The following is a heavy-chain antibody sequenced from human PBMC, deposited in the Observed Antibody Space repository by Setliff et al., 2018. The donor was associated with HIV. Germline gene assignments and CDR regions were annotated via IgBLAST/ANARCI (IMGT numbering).Heavy chain of an antibody. CDR1: GVATDSNY. D-gene: IGHD2-8*01. Sequence: ETLSLTCTVSGVATDSNYWTWVRQSPGKGLEWIGYVYYGGITNYSPSLKSRVSISIDTSKNQFYLNLGSVTTADTAVYFCASGVASYYYYMDVWGKGTTVTVSS. CDR3: ASGVASYYYYMDV. CDR2: VYYGGIT. V-gene: IGHV4-59*01. J-gene: IGHJ6*03.